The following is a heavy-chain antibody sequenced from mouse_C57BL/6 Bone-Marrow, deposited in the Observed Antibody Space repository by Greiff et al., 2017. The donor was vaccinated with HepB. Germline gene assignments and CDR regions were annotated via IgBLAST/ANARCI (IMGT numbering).Heavy chain of an antibody. V-gene: IGHV5-2*01. CDR1: EYEFPSHD. Sequence: VQLKESGGGLVQPGESLKLSCESNEYEFPSHDMSWVRKTPEKRLELVAAINSDGDSTYYPDTMERRFIISRDNTKKTRYLQMSSLRSEDTALYYCARDYGSSPAWFAYWGQGTLVTVSA. J-gene: IGHJ3*01. CDR3: ARDYGSSPAWFAY. D-gene: IGHD1-1*01. CDR2: INSDGDST.